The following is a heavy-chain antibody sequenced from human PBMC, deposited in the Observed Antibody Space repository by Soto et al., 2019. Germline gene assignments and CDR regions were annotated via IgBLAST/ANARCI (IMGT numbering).Heavy chain of an antibody. CDR3: TKCSSTSFNYYYGMDV. V-gene: IGHV3-23*01. Sequence: PGGSLRLSCAASGFAFSSYAMSWVRQAPGKGLEWVSSISSSGGGTYYADSVKGRFTISRDNSKKKVTLQMKSLRAEDTAVYYCTKCSSTSFNYYYGMDVWGQGTTVTV. CDR1: GFAFSSYA. D-gene: IGHD2-2*01. J-gene: IGHJ6*02. CDR2: ISSSGGGT.